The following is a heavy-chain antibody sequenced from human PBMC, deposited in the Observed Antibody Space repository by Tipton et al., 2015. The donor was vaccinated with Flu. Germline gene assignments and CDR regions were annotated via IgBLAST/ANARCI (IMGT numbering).Heavy chain of an antibody. D-gene: IGHD2-21*01. CDR3: AREVVVSGTPYYFDS. J-gene: IGHJ4*02. CDR2: ILSGGNT. V-gene: IGHV3-66*01. CDR1: GFNVTNYY. Sequence: GSLRLSCAGSGFNVTNYYMSWVRQAPGKGLEWVSVILSGGNTYYAGSVKGRFTISRDISKNILYLQMKSPRVEDTAVYFCAREVVVSGTPYYFDSWGQGTLVTVSS.